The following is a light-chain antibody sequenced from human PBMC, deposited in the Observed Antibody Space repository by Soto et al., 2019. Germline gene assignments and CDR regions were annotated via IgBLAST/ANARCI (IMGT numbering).Light chain of an antibody. V-gene: IGLV2-14*03. CDR2: DVS. J-gene: IGLJ1*01. CDR1: ISDVGGYNF. Sequence: QSVLTQPASVSGSPGQSITISCTGTISDVGGYNFVSWYQQYPGKAPKLMICDVSNRPSGVSNRFSGSKSGNTASLTISGLQAEDEADYYCSSVTGSHYVFGTGTKVTVL. CDR3: SSVTGSHYV.